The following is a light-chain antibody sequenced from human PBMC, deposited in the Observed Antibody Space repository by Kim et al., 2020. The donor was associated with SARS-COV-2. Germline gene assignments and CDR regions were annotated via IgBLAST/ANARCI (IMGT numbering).Light chain of an antibody. CDR1: SSDIGAYKN. J-gene: IGLJ1*01. CDR3: TSYAGSNNLDV. CDR2: EVN. Sequence: QSVTTSCTGTSSDIGAYKNVSWYQQHPGKAPTLMIYEVNRRPSGVPDRFSGSKSGNTASLTVSGLQAEDEADYYCTSYAGSNNLDVFGTGTKVTVL. V-gene: IGLV2-8*01.